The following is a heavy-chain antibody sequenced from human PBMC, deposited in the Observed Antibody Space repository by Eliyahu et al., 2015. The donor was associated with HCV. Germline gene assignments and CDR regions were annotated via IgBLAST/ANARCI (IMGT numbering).Heavy chain of an antibody. Sequence: QLQLQESGPGLVKPSETLSLTCXVSGGSXSSSSYYWGWIRQPPGKGLEWIGSIYFSGSTYYIPSLKSRVTISVDTSKNQFSLKLSSVTAADTAVYYCARESDYYDSSGPPVDYWGQGTLVTVSS. CDR1: GGSXSSSSYY. J-gene: IGHJ4*02. V-gene: IGHV4-39*02. CDR3: ARESDYYDSSGPPVDY. D-gene: IGHD3-22*01. CDR2: IYFSGST.